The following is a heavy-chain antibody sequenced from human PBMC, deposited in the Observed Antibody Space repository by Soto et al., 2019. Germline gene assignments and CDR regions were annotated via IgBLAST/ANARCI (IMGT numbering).Heavy chain of an antibody. Sequence: GGSLRLSCEASGFTFSYYGLTWVRQAPGRGMEWVSSIGRRGGGTFYADSVKGRFTISRDNSKNTLYLQMNSLRAEDTAVYYCAKLAITAPWISRLDYWGQGTLVTVSS. D-gene: IGHD2-2*03. J-gene: IGHJ4*02. CDR2: IGRRGGGT. CDR1: GFTFSYYG. V-gene: IGHV3-23*01. CDR3: AKLAITAPWISRLDY.